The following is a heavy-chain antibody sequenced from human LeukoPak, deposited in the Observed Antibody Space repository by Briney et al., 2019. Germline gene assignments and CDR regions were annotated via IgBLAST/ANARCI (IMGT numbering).Heavy chain of an antibody. J-gene: IGHJ4*02. CDR1: GGSISSYY. CDR2: IYYSGST. Sequence: PSETVSLTCTVSGGSISSYYWSWIRQPPGKGLEWIGYIYYSGSTNYNPSLKSRVTISVDTSKNQFSLKLSSVTAADTAVYYCARWGDGYNPPGGDYWGQGTLVTVSS. CDR3: ARWGDGYNPPGGDY. D-gene: IGHD5-24*01. V-gene: IGHV4-59*01.